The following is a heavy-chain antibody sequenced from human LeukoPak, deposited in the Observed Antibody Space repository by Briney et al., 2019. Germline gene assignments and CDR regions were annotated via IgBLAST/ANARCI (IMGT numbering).Heavy chain of an antibody. CDR3: LGDFKAAT. D-gene: IGHD2-15*01. J-gene: IGHJ4*02. CDR2: IKQDGSQK. CDR1: GFTFSTYW. Sequence: GGSLRLSCAASGFTFSTYWMTWVRQAPGKGLEWVANIKQDGSQKYYVDSVKGRFTISRDNARNSLYLQMNSLTAEDTAVYYCLGDFKAATWGQGTLVTVSS. V-gene: IGHV3-7*04.